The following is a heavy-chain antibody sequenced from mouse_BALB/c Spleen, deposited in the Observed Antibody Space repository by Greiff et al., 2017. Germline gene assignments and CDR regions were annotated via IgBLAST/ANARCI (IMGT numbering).Heavy chain of an antibody. V-gene: IGHV2-9*02. Sequence: VHLVESGPGLVAPSQSLSITCTVSGFSLTSYGVHWVRQPPGKGLEWLGVIWAGGSTNYNSALMSRLSISKDNSKSQVFLKMNSLQTDDTAMYYCARVNWDVFDYWGQGTTLTVSS. CDR1: GFSLTSYG. CDR2: IWAGGST. J-gene: IGHJ2*01. D-gene: IGHD4-1*01. CDR3: ARVNWDVFDY.